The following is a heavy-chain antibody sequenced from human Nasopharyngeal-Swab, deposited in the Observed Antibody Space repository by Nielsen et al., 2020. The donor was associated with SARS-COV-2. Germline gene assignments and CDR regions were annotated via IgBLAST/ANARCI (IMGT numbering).Heavy chain of an antibody. Sequence: ASVKVSCKASGYTFTSYDINWVRQATGQGLEWMGWMNPNSGNTGYAQKFQGRVTMTTDTSTSTAYMELRSLRSDDTAVYYCARVGITNWDFGFWSGYFGPPYYYYGMDVWGQGTTVTVSS. CDR1: GYTFTSYD. D-gene: IGHD3-3*01. J-gene: IGHJ6*02. V-gene: IGHV1-8*01. CDR2: MNPNSGNT. CDR3: ARVGITNWDFGFWSGYFGPPYYYYGMDV.